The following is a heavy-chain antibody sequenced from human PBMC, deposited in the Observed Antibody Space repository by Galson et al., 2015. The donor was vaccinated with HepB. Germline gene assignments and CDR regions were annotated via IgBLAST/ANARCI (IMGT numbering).Heavy chain of an antibody. V-gene: IGHV1-69*13. D-gene: IGHD3-3*01. CDR1: GGTFSSYA. CDR3: ARDRDFWSGYYLGAFDI. J-gene: IGHJ3*02. CDR2: IIPIFGTA. Sequence: SVKVSCKASGGTFSSYAISWVRQAPGQGLEWMGGIIPIFGTANYAQKFQGRVTITADESTSTAYMELSGLRSDDTAVYYCARDRDFWSGYYLGAFDIWGQGTMVTVSS.